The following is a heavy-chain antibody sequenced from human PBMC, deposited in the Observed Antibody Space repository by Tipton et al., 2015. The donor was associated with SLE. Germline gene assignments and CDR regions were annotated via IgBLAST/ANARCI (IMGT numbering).Heavy chain of an antibody. J-gene: IGHJ5*02. CDR2: IYYTGST. D-gene: IGHD4-11*01. CDR1: GGSFSGYY. V-gene: IGHV4-59*08. CDR3: ARHDHLYSNYAA. Sequence: TLSLTCAVYGGSFSGYYWSWIRQSPGKGLEWIGHIYYTGSTNYSPSLRSRVTISVDTSKNQFSLKLSSVTAADTAVYYCARHDHLYSNYAAWGQGTLVTVSS.